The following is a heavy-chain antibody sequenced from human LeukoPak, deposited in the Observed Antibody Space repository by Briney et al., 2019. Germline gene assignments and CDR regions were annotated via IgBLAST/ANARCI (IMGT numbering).Heavy chain of an antibody. V-gene: IGHV3-7*03. CDR2: IKQDESEK. J-gene: IGHJ4*02. CDR3: ATYSGAHHKTFDD. CDR1: GFTFSSYE. D-gene: IGHD1-26*01. Sequence: GSLRLSCAASGFTFSSYEMNWVRQAPGKGLEWAANIKQDESEKDYVDSVKGRFTISRDNAKNSMYLQMSSLRAEDTAVYYCATYSGAHHKTFDDWGQGTLVTVSS.